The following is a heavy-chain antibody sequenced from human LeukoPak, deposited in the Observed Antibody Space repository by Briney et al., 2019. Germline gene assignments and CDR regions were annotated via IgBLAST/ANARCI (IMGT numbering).Heavy chain of an antibody. CDR1: GFTFSNYG. V-gene: IGHV3-33*01. D-gene: IGHD3-16*02. CDR2: IWYDGSNK. Sequence: QSGGSLRLSCAASGFTFSNYGMHWVRQAPGKGLEWVAVIWYDGSNKYYADSVKGRFTISRDNSKNTLYLQMNSLKTEDTAVYYCTTDPAPSFYDYVWGSYRGYYFDYWGQGTLVTVSS. J-gene: IGHJ4*02. CDR3: TTDPAPSFYDYVWGSYRGYYFDY.